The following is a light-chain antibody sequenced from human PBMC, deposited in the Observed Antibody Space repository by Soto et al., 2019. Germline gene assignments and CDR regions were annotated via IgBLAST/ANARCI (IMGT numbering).Light chain of an antibody. Sequence: IVLTQAPATLSLAPVEGATLSCSASQSIFSPSLAWYQQIPGQAPRLLIYSTSTRATGVPDRFSGSGSGTDFTLTIRRLEPGDFAVDYCQNFGNSQYTFGQGTKLEIK. CDR2: STS. V-gene: IGKV3-20*01. CDR3: QNFGNSQYT. CDR1: QSIFSPS. J-gene: IGKJ2*01.